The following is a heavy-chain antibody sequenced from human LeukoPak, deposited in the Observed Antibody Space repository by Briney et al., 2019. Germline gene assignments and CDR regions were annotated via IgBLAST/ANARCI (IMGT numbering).Heavy chain of an antibody. CDR1: GGSISNYY. J-gene: IGHJ4*02. CDR2: IDYSGST. V-gene: IGHV4-59*08. D-gene: IGHD1-26*01. CDR3: ARAGKWLGGATNLNY. Sequence: SETLSLTCTVSGGSISNYYWSWIRQPPGKGLEWIGYIDYSGSTKYNPSLKSRVTISVDTSKNQFYMKLTSATAADTAVYYCARAGKWLGGATNLNYWGQGTLVTVSS.